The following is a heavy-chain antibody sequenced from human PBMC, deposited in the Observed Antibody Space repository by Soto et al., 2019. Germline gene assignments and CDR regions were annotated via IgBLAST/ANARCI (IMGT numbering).Heavy chain of an antibody. CDR3: TRVPSAGTGTRWVFDS. J-gene: IGHJ4*02. Sequence: GESLKISCQGSGYSFTSYWIGWVRQMPGKGLEWMGIIYPSDSRVTYNPSFQGQVTISADKSITTAYLEWHSLKASDSAIYYCTRVPSAGTGTRWVFDSWGQGTQVTAPQ. CDR1: GYSFTSYW. D-gene: IGHD1-1*01. CDR2: IYPSDSRV. V-gene: IGHV5-51*01.